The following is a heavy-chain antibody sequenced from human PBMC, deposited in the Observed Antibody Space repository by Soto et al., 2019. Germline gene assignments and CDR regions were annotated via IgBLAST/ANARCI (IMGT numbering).Heavy chain of an antibody. CDR3: ARDKITGLFDY. CDR2: INHCGST. D-gene: IGHD2-8*02. J-gene: IGHJ4*02. Sequence: PSETLSLTCAVYGGSFSGYYWTWIRQPPGTGLEWIGEINHCGSTNYNPFLKSRVTISVDTSKNQFSLKLTFVTAADTAVYYCARDKITGLFDYWGQGTLVTVS. V-gene: IGHV4-34*01. CDR1: GGSFSGYY.